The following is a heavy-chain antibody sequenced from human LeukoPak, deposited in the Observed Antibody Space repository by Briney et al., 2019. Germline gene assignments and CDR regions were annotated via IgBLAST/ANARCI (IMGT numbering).Heavy chain of an antibody. CDR3: ARRTKSPSILWWSEGYYYYYMDV. J-gene: IGHJ6*03. D-gene: IGHD2-21*01. V-gene: IGHV4-30-4*01. Sequence: PSETLSLTCTVSGGSISSGDYYWSWIRQPPGKGLEWIAYMYYSGSTYYNPSLKSRVTISVDTSKNQFSLKLSSVTAADTAVYYCARRTKSPSILWWSEGYYYYYMDVWGKGTTVTVSS. CDR2: MYYSGST. CDR1: GGSISSGDYY.